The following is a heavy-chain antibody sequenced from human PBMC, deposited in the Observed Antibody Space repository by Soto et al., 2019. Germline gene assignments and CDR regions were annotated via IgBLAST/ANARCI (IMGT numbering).Heavy chain of an antibody. Sequence: QEQLVQSGAEVKKPGSSVKVSXXXSXGLFSSYPISWVRQVPGQGLEWMGGIIPVFQTAYYTRRFQGRVTITADESTNTAYMELSSLRSEDTAIYYCARGGSGYTWFNEFWGQGTLVTVSS. J-gene: IGHJ4*02. CDR1: XGLFSSYP. D-gene: IGHD3-22*01. CDR2: IIPVFQTA. CDR3: ARGGSGYTWFNEF. V-gene: IGHV1-69*01.